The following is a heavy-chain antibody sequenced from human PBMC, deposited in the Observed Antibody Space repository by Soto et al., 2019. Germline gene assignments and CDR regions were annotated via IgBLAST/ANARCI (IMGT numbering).Heavy chain of an antibody. J-gene: IGHJ5*02. D-gene: IGHD3-22*01. V-gene: IGHV4-59*01. CDR1: GGSISSYY. Sequence: WETLSLTCTVSGGSISSYYWSWIRQPPGKGLEWIGYIYYSGSTNYNPSLKSRVTISVDTSKNQFSLKLSSVTAADTAVYYCARDNLPLYYDSSGYMAWFDPWGQGTLVTVSS. CDR2: IYYSGST. CDR3: ARDNLPLYYDSSGYMAWFDP.